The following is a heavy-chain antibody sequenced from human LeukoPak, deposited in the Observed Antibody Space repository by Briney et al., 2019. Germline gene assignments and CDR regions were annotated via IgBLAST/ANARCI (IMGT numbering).Heavy chain of an antibody. Sequence: SETLSLTCTVSGGSISSGGYCWSWIRQHPGKGLGWIGCIYHSGSTYYNPSLKSRLAISVDTSKNQFSLKLTSVTAADTAVYFCARDPGQGYYYYGMDVWGQGTTVTVSS. CDR3: ARDPGQGYYYYGMDV. CDR2: IYHSGST. J-gene: IGHJ6*02. D-gene: IGHD1-14*01. V-gene: IGHV4-31*03. CDR1: GGSISSGGYC.